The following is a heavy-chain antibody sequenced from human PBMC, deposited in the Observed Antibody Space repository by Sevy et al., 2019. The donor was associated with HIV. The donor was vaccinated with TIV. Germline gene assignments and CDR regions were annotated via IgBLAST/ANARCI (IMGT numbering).Heavy chain of an antibody. CDR1: GFNFNNYA. CDR2: ISGSGGRT. V-gene: IGHV3-23*01. J-gene: IGHJ1*01. CDR3: AKDPYSSGEYFQK. D-gene: IGHD3-22*01. Sequence: GGSLRLSCKASGFNFNNYAMSWVRQAPGKGLEWVSTISGSGGRTYTAESVRGRLTISRDNSKRTVYLQMNSLRGDDTAIYYCAKDPYSSGEYFQKWGQGARVTVSP.